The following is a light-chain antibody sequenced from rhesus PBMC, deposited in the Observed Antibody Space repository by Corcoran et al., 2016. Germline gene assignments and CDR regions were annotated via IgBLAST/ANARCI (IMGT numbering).Light chain of an antibody. V-gene: IGKV2-104*02. Sequence: DIVMTQTPLSLPVTPGEPASISCRSSQSLLECEDGNTYLDWYLQKPGQSPQLLVYEVSNRADGVPDRLSGSGSYTDFTLKISRVEAEDVGVYYCMQGIEFPPCTFGQGTKVEIK. J-gene: IGKJ1*01. CDR1: QSLLECEDGNTY. CDR2: EVS. CDR3: MQGIEFPPCT.